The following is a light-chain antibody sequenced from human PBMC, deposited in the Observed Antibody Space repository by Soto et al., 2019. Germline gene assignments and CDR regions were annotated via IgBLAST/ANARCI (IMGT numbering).Light chain of an antibody. Sequence: QSVLTQPRSVSGSPGRSVTISCTGTSSDVGGYNYVSWYQQHPGKAPKLMIYDVSKRPSGVPDRFSGSKSGNTASLTISALPAQDEAHYYCCSYAGSYTYYVFGTGTKVTVL. J-gene: IGLJ1*01. V-gene: IGLV2-11*01. CDR2: DVS. CDR1: SSDVGGYNY. CDR3: CSYAGSYTYYV.